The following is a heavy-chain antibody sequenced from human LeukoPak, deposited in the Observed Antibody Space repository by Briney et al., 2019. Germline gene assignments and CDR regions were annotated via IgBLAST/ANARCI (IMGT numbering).Heavy chain of an antibody. CDR3: AKGGVRYFPDYYMDV. J-gene: IGHJ6*03. CDR2: ISSSSSYR. V-gene: IGHV3-21*01. Sequence: GGSLRLSCAASGFTFSSYSMNWVRQAPGKGLEWVSSISSSSSYRYYADSVKGRVTISRDNAKNSLYLQMNSLRAEDTAVYYCAKGGVRYFPDYYMDVWGKGTTVTVSS. D-gene: IGHD3-9*01. CDR1: GFTFSSYS.